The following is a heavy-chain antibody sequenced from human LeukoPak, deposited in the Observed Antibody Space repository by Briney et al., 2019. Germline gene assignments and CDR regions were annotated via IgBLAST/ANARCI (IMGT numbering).Heavy chain of an antibody. Sequence: GGSLRLSCAASEFTFSNAWMSWVRQAPGKGLEWVGRIKSKTDGGTTGYAAPVKGRFTISRDDSKNTLYLQMNSLKTEDTAVYYCYGSESYYYYYYGMDVWGQGTTVTVSS. V-gene: IGHV3-15*01. CDR3: YGSESYYYYYYGMDV. CDR1: EFTFSNAW. D-gene: IGHD3-10*01. J-gene: IGHJ6*02. CDR2: IKSKTDGGTT.